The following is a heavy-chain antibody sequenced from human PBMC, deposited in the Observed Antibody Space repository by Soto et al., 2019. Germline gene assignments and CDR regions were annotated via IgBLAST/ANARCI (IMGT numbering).Heavy chain of an antibody. D-gene: IGHD5-12*01. CDR1: GYTFTSYY. J-gene: IGHJ6*02. CDR2: INPSGGST. V-gene: IGHV1-46*01. Sequence: ASVKVSCKASGYTFTSYYMHWVRQAPGQGLEWMGIINPSGGSTSYAQKFQGRVTMTRDTSTSTVYMELSSLRSEDTAVYYCAREQWRRDPVGAYYYYGMDVWGQGTTVTVSS. CDR3: AREQWRRDPVGAYYYYGMDV.